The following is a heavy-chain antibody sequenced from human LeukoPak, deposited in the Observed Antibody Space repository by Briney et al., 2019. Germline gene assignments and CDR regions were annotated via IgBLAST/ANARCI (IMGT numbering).Heavy chain of an antibody. V-gene: IGHV4-34*01. D-gene: IGHD6-13*01. J-gene: IGHJ3*02. Sequence: SATLSLTCAVYGGSFSGYYWSWIRQPPGKGLEWIGEINHSGSTNYNPSLKSRVTISVDTSKNQFSLKLSSVTAADTAVYYCARGLSQQYDAFDIWGQGTMVTVTS. CDR1: GGSFSGYY. CDR3: ARGLSQQYDAFDI. CDR2: INHSGST.